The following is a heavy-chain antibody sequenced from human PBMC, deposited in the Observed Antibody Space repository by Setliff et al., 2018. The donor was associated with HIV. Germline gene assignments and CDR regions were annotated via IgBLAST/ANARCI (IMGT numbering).Heavy chain of an antibody. CDR3: AREPMGGDDRALDY. J-gene: IGHJ4*02. V-gene: IGHV4-4*07. CDR1: GGSISGYF. CDR2: TYTTGIT. D-gene: IGHD2-21*02. Sequence: SETLSLTCTVSGGSISGYFWSWIRQPAGKGLEWIGRTYTTGITNYSPSLKSRVTMSVDTSKNQFSLNLTSVTAADTAVYYCAREPMGGDDRALDYWGQGTLVTVSS.